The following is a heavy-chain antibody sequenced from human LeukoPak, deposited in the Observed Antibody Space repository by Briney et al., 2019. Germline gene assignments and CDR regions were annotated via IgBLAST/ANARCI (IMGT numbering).Heavy chain of an antibody. V-gene: IGHV3-23*01. CDR2: ISGSGGST. D-gene: IGHD6-13*01. J-gene: IGHJ6*02. Sequence: GGSLRLSCAASGFSFSSYAMSWVGQAPGKGLEWVSSISGSGGSTYYADSVKGRFTISRDKSKNTLYLQMNSLRAEDTAVYYCAKFWGAAGTLNYGMDVWGQGTMVTVSS. CDR1: GFSFSSYA. CDR3: AKFWGAAGTLNYGMDV.